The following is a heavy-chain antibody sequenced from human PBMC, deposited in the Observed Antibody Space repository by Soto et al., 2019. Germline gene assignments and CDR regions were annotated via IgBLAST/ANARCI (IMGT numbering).Heavy chain of an antibody. J-gene: IGHJ6*02. V-gene: IGHV3-48*02. CDR3: ARGDSSSWNYYYYGMDV. CDR2: ISSSSTI. CDR1: GFTFSSYS. D-gene: IGHD6-13*01. Sequence: GGSLRLSCAASGFTFSSYSMNWVRQAPGKGLEWVSYISSSSTIYYADSVKGRFTISRDNAKNSLYLQMNSLRDEDTAVYYCARGDSSSWNYYYYGMDVWGQGTTVTVSS.